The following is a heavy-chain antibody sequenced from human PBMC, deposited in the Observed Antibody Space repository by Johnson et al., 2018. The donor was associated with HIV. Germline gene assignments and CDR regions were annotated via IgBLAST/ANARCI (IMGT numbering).Heavy chain of an antibody. V-gene: IGHV3-66*01. D-gene: IGHD2-21*02. CDR1: GFTVSSNY. CDR3: ARVLAYCGGDCSPGAFDI. Sequence: VQLVESGGGVVRPGGSLRLSCAASGFTVSSNYMSWVRQAPGKGLEWVSVIYSGGSTYYADSVKGRFTISRDNSKNTLYLQMNSLRAEDTAVDYCARVLAYCGGDCSPGAFDIWGQGTMVTVSS. CDR2: IYSGGST. J-gene: IGHJ3*02.